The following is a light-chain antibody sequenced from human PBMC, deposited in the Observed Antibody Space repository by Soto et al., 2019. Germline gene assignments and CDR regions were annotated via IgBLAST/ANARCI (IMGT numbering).Light chain of an antibody. CDR1: QSISSW. V-gene: IGKV1-5*03. J-gene: IGKJ1*01. Sequence: IQMTQSPSTLSASVGDRCTSTCRASQSISSWLAWYQQKPGKAPNLLIYKASSLESGVPSRFSGSGSGTEFTLTISSLQPDDFATYYRQHYDTYPWTFGQGTKVDIK. CDR3: QHYDTYPWT. CDR2: KAS.